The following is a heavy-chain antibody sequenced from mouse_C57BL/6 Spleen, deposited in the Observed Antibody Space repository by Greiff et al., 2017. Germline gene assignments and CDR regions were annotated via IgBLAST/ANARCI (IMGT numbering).Heavy chain of an antibody. J-gene: IGHJ4*01. CDR2: IDPNSGGT. CDR3: ARSHYYGSSGYAMDY. D-gene: IGHD1-1*01. V-gene: IGHV1-72*01. CDR1: GYTFTSYW. Sequence: QVQLKQPGAELVKPGASVKLSCKASGYTFTSYWMHWVKQRPGRGLEWIGRIDPNSGGTKYNEKFTSKATLTVDKPSSTAYMQLSSLTSEDSAVYYCARSHYYGSSGYAMDYWGQGTSVTVSS.